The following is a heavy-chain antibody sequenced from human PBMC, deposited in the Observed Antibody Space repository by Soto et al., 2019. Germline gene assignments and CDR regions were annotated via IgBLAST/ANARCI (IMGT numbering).Heavy chain of an antibody. V-gene: IGHV3-15*07. CDR2: IKSKTDGGTT. Sequence: KGLEWVGRIKSKTDGGTTDYAAPVKGRFTISRDDSKNTLYLQMNSLKTEDTAVYYCTTLQHPYYYYGMDVWGQATTVTV. J-gene: IGHJ6*02. D-gene: IGHD5-18*01. CDR3: TTLQHPYYYYGMDV.